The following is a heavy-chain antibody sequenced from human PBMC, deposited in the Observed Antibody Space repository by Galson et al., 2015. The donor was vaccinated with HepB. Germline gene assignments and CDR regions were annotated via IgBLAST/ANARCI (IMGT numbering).Heavy chain of an antibody. V-gene: IGHV7-4-1*02. Sequence: SVKVSCKASGYTFTSYAMNWVRQAPGQGLEWMGWINTNTGNPTYAQGFTGRFVFSLDTSVSTAYLQISSLKAEDTAVYYCARWLQSYYYYGMDVWGQGTTVTVSS. CDR1: GYTFTSYA. J-gene: IGHJ6*02. D-gene: IGHD5-24*01. CDR2: INTNTGNP. CDR3: ARWLQSYYYYGMDV.